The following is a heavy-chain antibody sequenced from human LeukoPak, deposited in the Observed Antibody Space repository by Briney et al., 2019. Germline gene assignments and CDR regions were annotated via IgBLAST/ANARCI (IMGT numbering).Heavy chain of an antibody. D-gene: IGHD6-13*01. CDR1: GFTFSSYS. CDR2: ISSSSSYI. J-gene: IGHJ3*02. Sequence: TGGSLRLSCAASGFTFSSYSMNWVRQAPGKGLEWVSSISSSSSYIYYADSAKGRFTISRDNAKNSLYLQMNSLRAEDTAVYYCARDLFSSSFLDDAFDIWGQGTMVTVSS. V-gene: IGHV3-21*01. CDR3: ARDLFSSSFLDDAFDI.